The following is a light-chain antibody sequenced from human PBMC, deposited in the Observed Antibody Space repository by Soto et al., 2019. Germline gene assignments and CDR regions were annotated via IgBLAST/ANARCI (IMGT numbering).Light chain of an antibody. CDR1: SSDVGGYNY. CDR3: SSYTSSSTPYV. V-gene: IGLV2-14*01. J-gene: IGLJ1*01. Sequence: QSVLTQPASVSGSPGRSITISCTGTSSDVGGYNYVSWYQQHPGKAPKLMIYDVSNRPSGVSNRFSGSKSGNTASLTISGLQAEDEADYYCSSYTSSSTPYVFATGT. CDR2: DVS.